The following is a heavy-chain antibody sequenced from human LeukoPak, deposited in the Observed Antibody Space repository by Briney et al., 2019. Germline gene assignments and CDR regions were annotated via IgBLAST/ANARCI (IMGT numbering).Heavy chain of an antibody. CDR1: GFTFSSYA. V-gene: IGHV3-23*01. CDR3: AKGPVYYYDSSGEDFDY. J-gene: IGHJ4*02. CDR2: ISGSGGST. D-gene: IGHD3-22*01. Sequence: GGSLRLSCAASGFTFSSYAMSWVRQAPGKGLEWVSAISGSGGSTYYADSVEGRFTISRDNSKNTLYLQMNSLRAEDTAVYYCAKGPVYYYDSSGEDFDYWGQGTLVTVSS.